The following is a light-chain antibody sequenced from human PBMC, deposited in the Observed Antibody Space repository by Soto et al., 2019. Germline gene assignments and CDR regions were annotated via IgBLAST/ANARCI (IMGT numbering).Light chain of an antibody. Sequence: VVLTQSPGTLSLSPGERATLSCRASQSVTSSYLAWYQHKSGQAPRLLIFAASNRATGIPDRFSGSGSGTDFTLTISRLEPEDFALYYCQQYGSSPYTFGQGTKLEIK. CDR1: QSVTSSY. CDR3: QQYGSSPYT. V-gene: IGKV3-20*01. J-gene: IGKJ2*01. CDR2: AAS.